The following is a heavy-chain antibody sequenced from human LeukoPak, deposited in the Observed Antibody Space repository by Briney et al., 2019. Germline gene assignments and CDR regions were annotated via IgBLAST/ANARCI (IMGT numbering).Heavy chain of an antibody. J-gene: IGHJ5*02. CDR1: GYTFTSYG. V-gene: IGHV1-18*01. Sequence: ASVKVSCKASGYTFTSYGISWVRQAPGQGLEWMGWISAYNGNTNYAQKLQGRVTMTTDTSTSTAYMELRSLRSDDTAVYYCARVTFGYDILTGYSNWFDPWRQGTLVTVSS. D-gene: IGHD3-9*01. CDR3: ARVTFGYDILTGYSNWFDP. CDR2: ISAYNGNT.